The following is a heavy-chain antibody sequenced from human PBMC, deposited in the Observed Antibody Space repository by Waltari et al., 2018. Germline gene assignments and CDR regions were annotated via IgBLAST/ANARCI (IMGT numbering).Heavy chain of an antibody. CDR2: MNPNSGNT. J-gene: IGHJ6*03. Sequence: QVQLVQSGAEVTKPGASVKVSCKASGYTFPSYDINWVRQATGQGLEWMGWMNPNSGNTGYAQKFQGRVTITRNTCISTAYMELSSLRSEDTAVYYCARGGSSSQGYYMDVWGKGTTVTVSS. V-gene: IGHV1-8*03. CDR3: ARGGSSSQGYYMDV. D-gene: IGHD6-13*01. CDR1: GYTFPSYD.